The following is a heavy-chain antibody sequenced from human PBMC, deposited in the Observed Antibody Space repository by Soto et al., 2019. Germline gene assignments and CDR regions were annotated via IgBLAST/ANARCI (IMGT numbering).Heavy chain of an antibody. D-gene: IGHD3-22*01. CDR3: AKDPQLYYYDSSGYYPYYFDY. Sequence: QVQLVESGGGVVQPGRSLRLSCAASGFTFSSYGMHWVRQAPGKGLEWVAVISYDGSNKYYADSVKGRFTISRDNSKNTLYLQMNSLRAEDTAVYYCAKDPQLYYYDSSGYYPYYFDYWGPGTLVTVSS. CDR1: GFTFSSYG. J-gene: IGHJ4*02. V-gene: IGHV3-30*18. CDR2: ISYDGSNK.